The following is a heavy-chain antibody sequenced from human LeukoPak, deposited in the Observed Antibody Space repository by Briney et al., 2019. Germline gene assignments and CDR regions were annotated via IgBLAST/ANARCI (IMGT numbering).Heavy chain of an antibody. D-gene: IGHD3-3*01. CDR1: GGSISSSSYY. V-gene: IGHV4-39*07. J-gene: IGHJ4*02. CDR3: ASYLSILEWLL. CDR2: IYYGGST. Sequence: SETLSLTCTVSGGSISSSSYYRGWIRQPPGKGLEWIGSIYYGGSTYYNPSLKSRVTISVDTSKNQFSLKLSSVTAADTAVYYCASYLSILEWLLWGQGTLVTVSS.